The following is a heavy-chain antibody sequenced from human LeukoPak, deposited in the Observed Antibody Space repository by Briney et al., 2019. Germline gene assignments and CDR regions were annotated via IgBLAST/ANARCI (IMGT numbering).Heavy chain of an antibody. V-gene: IGHV3-33*01. CDR2: IWYDGSNK. CDR1: GFIFSNYG. Sequence: GRPLRLSCAASGFIFSNYGMHWVRQAPGKGLEWVAVIWYDGSNKYYADSVKGRFTISRDNSKNTLYLQMNSLRVEDTAVYYCARDPGGANGYWGQGTLSPSPQ. D-gene: IGHD3-16*01. J-gene: IGHJ4*02. CDR3: ARDPGGANGY.